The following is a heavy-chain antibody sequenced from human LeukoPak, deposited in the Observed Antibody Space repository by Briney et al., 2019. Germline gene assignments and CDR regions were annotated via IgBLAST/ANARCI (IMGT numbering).Heavy chain of an antibody. Sequence: GGSLRLSCAASGFTFSSYAMHWVRQAPGKGLEWVALISYDGSNKYYADSVKARFIISRDNSKNTVYLQMNSLRAEDTAVYYCARDAATVVTKYFDYWGQGTLVTVSS. CDR2: ISYDGSNK. D-gene: IGHD4-23*01. CDR3: ARDAATVVTKYFDY. CDR1: GFTFSSYA. J-gene: IGHJ4*02. V-gene: IGHV3-30*04.